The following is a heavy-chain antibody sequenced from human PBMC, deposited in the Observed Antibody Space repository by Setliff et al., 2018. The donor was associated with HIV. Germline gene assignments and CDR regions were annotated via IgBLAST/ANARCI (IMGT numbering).Heavy chain of an antibody. CDR2: INAGNGNT. CDR3: ARGAHIVVVTAIHPSYYFDY. Sequence: AASVKVSCKASGYTFTSYAMHWVRQAPGQRLEWMGWINAGNGNTKYSQKFQGRVTITRDTSASTAYMELSSLRSEDTAVYYCARGAHIVVVTAIHPSYYFDYWGQGTLVTVSS. D-gene: IGHD2-21*02. CDR1: GYTFTSYA. J-gene: IGHJ4*02. V-gene: IGHV1-3*01.